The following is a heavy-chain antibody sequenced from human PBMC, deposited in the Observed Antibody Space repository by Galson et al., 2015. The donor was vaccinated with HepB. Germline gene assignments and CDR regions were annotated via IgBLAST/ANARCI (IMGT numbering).Heavy chain of an antibody. V-gene: IGHV3-23*01. Sequence: SLRLSCAASGFTFSSYAMSWVRQAPGKGLEWVSAISGSGGSTYYADSVKGRFTISRDNSKNTLYLQMNSLRAEDTAMYFCAREGSGGSYFDYWGQGNLVSVSS. CDR1: GFTFSSYA. D-gene: IGHD4-23*01. CDR3: AREGSGGSYFDY. CDR2: ISGSGGST. J-gene: IGHJ4*02.